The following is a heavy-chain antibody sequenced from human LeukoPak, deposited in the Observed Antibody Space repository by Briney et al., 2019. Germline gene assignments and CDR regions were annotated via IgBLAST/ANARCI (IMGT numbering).Heavy chain of an antibody. V-gene: IGHV1-2*02. CDR2: INPNSGGT. CDR3: ARDLENYYDSSGYITNDY. Sequence: ASVKVSCKASGGTFSSYAISWVRQAPGQGLEWMGWINPNSGGTNYAQKFQGRVTMTGDTSISTAYMELSRLRSDDTAVYYCARDLENYYDSSGYITNDYWGQGTLVTVSS. J-gene: IGHJ4*02. CDR1: GGTFSSYA. D-gene: IGHD3-22*01.